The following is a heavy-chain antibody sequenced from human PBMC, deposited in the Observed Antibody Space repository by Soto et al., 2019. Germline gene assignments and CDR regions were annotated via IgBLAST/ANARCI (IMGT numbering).Heavy chain of an antibody. CDR2: ITSSSGTI. CDR1: GFAFSSYS. D-gene: IGHD2-21*02. Sequence: EVQLVESGGGLVQPGGSLRLSCAASGFAFSSYSMNWVRQAPGKGLEWISYITSSSGTIYYADSVKGRFTVSRDNAKNSLSLQRNNLRDEDTGVYYCARRGGADWLVLDYWGQGILVTVSS. J-gene: IGHJ4*02. V-gene: IGHV3-48*02. CDR3: ARRGGADWLVLDY.